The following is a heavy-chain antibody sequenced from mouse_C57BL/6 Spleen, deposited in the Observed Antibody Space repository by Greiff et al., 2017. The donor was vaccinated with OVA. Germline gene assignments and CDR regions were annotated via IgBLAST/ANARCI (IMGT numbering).Heavy chain of an antibody. CDR1: GFTFSSYA. V-gene: IGHV5-4*03. CDR2: ISDGGSYT. J-gene: IGHJ1*03. Sequence: DVKLVESGGGLVKPGGSLKLSCAASGFTFSSYAMSWVRQTPEKRLEWVATISDGGSYTYYPDNVKGRFTISRDNAKNNLYLQMSHLKSEDTAMYYCARGGTVVAPKYFDVWGTGTTVTVSS. CDR3: ARGGTVVAPKYFDV. D-gene: IGHD1-1*01.